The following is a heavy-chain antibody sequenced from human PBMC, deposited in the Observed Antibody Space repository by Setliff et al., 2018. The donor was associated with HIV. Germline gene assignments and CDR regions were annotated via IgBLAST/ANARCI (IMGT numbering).Heavy chain of an antibody. D-gene: IGHD3-3*01. V-gene: IGHV1-69*11. J-gene: IGHJ4*02. CDR1: GYTFTSYD. CDR2: LIPALGEP. Sequence: GASVKVSCKASGYTFTSYDINWVRQAPGQGLEWVGSLIPALGEPHYAQSVQGRAAITADDSTHTAYLELVNLRSDDTATFYCGRGTLYGVSDYWGPGTLVTVSS. CDR3: GRGTLYGVSDY.